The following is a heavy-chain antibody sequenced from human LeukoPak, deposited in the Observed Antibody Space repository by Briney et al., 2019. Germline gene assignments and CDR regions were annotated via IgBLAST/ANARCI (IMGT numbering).Heavy chain of an antibody. Sequence: PSETLSLTCTVSGGSISSYYWSWIRQPPGKGLEWIGYIYYSGSTNYNPSLKSRVTISVDTSKNQFSLKLSSVTAADTAVYYCARAAYCSGGSCYWFDPWGQGTLVTVSS. J-gene: IGHJ5*02. CDR1: GGSISSYY. CDR3: ARAAYCSGGSCYWFDP. D-gene: IGHD2-15*01. CDR2: IYYSGST. V-gene: IGHV4-59*01.